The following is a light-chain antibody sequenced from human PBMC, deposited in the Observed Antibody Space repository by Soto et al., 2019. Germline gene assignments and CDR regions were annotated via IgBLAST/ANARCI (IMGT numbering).Light chain of an antibody. CDR3: HQYGSSPGT. V-gene: IGKV3-20*01. CDR1: QIVNSK. Sequence: EIVLKQSPATLSVSQGERVTLSCRASQIVNSKLAWYQHKPGQAPRLLIFAASSRATGIPDRFSGSGSGTDFALTISRLEPEDFAVYYCHQYGSSPGTFGQGTIV. J-gene: IGKJ1*01. CDR2: AAS.